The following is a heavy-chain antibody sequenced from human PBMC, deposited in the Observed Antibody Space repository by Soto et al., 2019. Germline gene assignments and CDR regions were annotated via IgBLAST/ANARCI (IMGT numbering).Heavy chain of an antibody. CDR2: VYYSGST. CDR1: GASISSSY. D-gene: IGHD3-22*01. V-gene: IGHV4-59*01. Sequence: SETLSLTCTVSGASISSSYWSWIRQSPGKGLEWIGYVYYSGSTKYNPSPKGRVTISVDTSKNQFSLKLSSVTAADTAVYYCARGYYDSNGQSNTFDIWGQGTMVTVSS. CDR3: ARGYYDSNGQSNTFDI. J-gene: IGHJ3*02.